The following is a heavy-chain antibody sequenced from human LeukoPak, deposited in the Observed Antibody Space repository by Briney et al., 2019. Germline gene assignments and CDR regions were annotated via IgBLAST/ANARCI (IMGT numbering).Heavy chain of an antibody. CDR3: VKDGFTPFGGATGSSFDP. D-gene: IGHD1-26*01. V-gene: IGHV3-64D*06. Sequence: GGSLRLSCSASGFTFSSYAMHWVRQAPGKGLEYVSAISSNGGSTYYADSVKGRFTISRDNSKNTLYLQMSSLRAEDTAVYSCVKDGFTPFGGATGSSFDPWGQGTLVTVSS. CDR1: GFTFSSYA. J-gene: IGHJ5*02. CDR2: ISSNGGST.